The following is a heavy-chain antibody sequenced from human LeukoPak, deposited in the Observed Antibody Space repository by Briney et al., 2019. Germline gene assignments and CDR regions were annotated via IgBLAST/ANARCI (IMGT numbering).Heavy chain of an antibody. Sequence: PGRSLRLSCAVSGFTFDYYAIQWVRQAPGKGLEWVSGVSYNSASINYADSVKGRFTISRDNGKNSLYLQMDSLTVEDTALYYCTKVGPVSGYGFGFFNYWGQGTMVTVSS. CDR3: TKVGPVSGYGFGFFNY. CDR2: VSYNSASI. D-gene: IGHD3-22*01. J-gene: IGHJ4*02. CDR1: GFTFDYYA. V-gene: IGHV3-9*01.